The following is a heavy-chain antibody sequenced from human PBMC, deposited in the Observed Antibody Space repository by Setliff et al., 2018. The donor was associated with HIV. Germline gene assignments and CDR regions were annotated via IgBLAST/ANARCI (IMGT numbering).Heavy chain of an antibody. J-gene: IGHJ6*02. CDR3: ARLGSGWSDSYYYAMDV. CDR1: GYSFTTSG. D-gene: IGHD6-19*01. V-gene: IGHV1-18*01. Sequence: ASVKVSCKTSGYSFTTSGISWVRQAPGHGLEWMGWISPYNGHTKSAQTFQGRVTMTIDTSTNSAYMELRSLRSDATAVYFCARLGSGWSDSYYYAMDVWGQGTTVTVSS. CDR2: ISPYNGHT.